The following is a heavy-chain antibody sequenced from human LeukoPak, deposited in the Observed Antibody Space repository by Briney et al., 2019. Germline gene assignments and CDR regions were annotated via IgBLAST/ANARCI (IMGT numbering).Heavy chain of an antibody. D-gene: IGHD1-26*01. CDR2: ITSGSSYI. V-gene: IGHV3-21*01. CDR3: ARDPYSGSYGAHYYYYMDV. CDR1: GFTFSSYN. Sequence: GRSLRLSCAASGFTFSSYNMNWVRQAPGQGLEWVSSITSGSSYIYYADSVKGRFTISRDNAKSSLYLQMNSLRAEDTAVYYCARDPYSGSYGAHYYYYMDVWGKGTTVTISS. J-gene: IGHJ6*03.